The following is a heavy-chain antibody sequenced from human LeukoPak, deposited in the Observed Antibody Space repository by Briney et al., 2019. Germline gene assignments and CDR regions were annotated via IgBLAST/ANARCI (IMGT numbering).Heavy chain of an antibody. CDR2: IWYDGSNK. Sequence: PGRSLRLSCAASGFTFSSYGMHWVRQAPGKGLEWVAVIWYDGSNKYYADSVKGRFTISRDNSKNTLYLQMNSLKTEDTAVYYCTTDDPWDYFDSWGQGTLVTVSS. D-gene: IGHD3-16*01. CDR1: GFTFSSYG. J-gene: IGHJ4*02. CDR3: TTDDPWDYFDS. V-gene: IGHV3-33*01.